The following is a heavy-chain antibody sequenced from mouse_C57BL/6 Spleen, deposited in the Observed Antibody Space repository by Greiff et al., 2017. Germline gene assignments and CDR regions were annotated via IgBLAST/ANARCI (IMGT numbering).Heavy chain of an antibody. V-gene: IGHV1-52*01. Sequence: QVQLQQPGAELVRPGSSVKLSCKASGYTFTSYWMHWVKQRPIQGLEWIGNIDPSDSETHYNQKFKDKATLTVDKSSSTAYMQLSSLTSEDSAVYYCALYCNYYYFDYWGQGTTLTVSS. CDR3: ALYCNYYYFDY. D-gene: IGHD2-1*01. CDR2: IDPSDSET. J-gene: IGHJ2*01. CDR1: GYTFTSYW.